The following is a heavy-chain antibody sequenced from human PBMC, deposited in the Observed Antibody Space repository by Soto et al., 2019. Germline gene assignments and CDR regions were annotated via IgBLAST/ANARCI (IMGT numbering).Heavy chain of an antibody. CDR2: IIPIFGTA. Sequence: SVKVSCKASGGTFSSYAISWVRQAPGQGLEWMGGIIPIFGTANYAQKFQGRVTITADESTSTAYMELSSLRSEDTAVYYCARADSSGYYDYYYYGMDVWGQGTTVTVSS. J-gene: IGHJ6*02. CDR1: GGTFSSYA. D-gene: IGHD3-22*01. CDR3: ARADSSGYYDYYYYGMDV. V-gene: IGHV1-69*13.